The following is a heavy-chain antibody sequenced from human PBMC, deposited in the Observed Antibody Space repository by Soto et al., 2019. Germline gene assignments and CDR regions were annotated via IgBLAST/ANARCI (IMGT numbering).Heavy chain of an antibody. CDR2: ISPRCGTT. D-gene: IGHD1-1*01. J-gene: IGHJ5*02. CDR3: ARGRDERPLESDCDP. V-gene: IGHV1-69*13. CDR1: RCAFHKYI. Sequence: SSVKVSFKGSRCAFHKYIFHWVRQAPGQGLEWMGGISPRCGTTKYAQTFQDRTTISADDSKGTAYMELTSLRSDDTAIYYCARGRDERPLESDCDPWGEGTRVTVSS.